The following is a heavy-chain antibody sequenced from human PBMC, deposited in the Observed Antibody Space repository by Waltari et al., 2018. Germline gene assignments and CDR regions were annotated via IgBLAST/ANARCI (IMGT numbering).Heavy chain of an antibody. D-gene: IGHD3-3*01. CDR1: GYTFTSYD. Sequence: QVQLVQSGAEVKKPGASVKVSCKASGYTFTSYDINWVRQATGQGLEWMGWMNPNRGNTGYAQKCQGRVTITRNTSISTAYMELSSLRSEDTAVYYCARRSYDFWSGYYYYYYYYMDVWGKGTTVTVSS. V-gene: IGHV1-8*01. CDR2: MNPNRGNT. J-gene: IGHJ6*03. CDR3: ARRSYDFWSGYYYYYYYYMDV.